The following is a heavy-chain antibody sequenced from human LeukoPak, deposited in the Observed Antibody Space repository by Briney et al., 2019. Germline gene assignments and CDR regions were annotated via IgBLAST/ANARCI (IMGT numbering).Heavy chain of an antibody. CDR3: VKDIGYSSSWYVDY. J-gene: IGHJ4*02. D-gene: IGHD6-13*01. CDR2: ISGDGGSR. V-gene: IGHV3-43*02. Sequence: SLRLSCAVSGLIYDNYVMHWVRQAPGKGLEWVSLISGDGGSRYYAESVKGRFSICRDNSRNSLYLEMNSLRTEDTAVYYCVKDIGYSSSWYVDYWGQGTLVTVFS. CDR1: GLIYDNYV.